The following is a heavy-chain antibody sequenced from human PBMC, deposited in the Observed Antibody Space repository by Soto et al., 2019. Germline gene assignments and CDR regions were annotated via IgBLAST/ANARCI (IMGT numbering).Heavy chain of an antibody. CDR3: AKADYDFWSGYYLYYYYGMDV. CDR1: GFTFSSYA. V-gene: IGHV3-23*01. D-gene: IGHD3-3*01. Sequence: GGSLRLSCAASGFTFSSYAMSWVRRAPGKGLEWVSAISGSGGSTYYADSVKGRFTISRDNSKNTLYLQMNSLRAEDTAVYYCAKADYDFWSGYYLYYYYGMDVWGQGTTVTVSS. CDR2: ISGSGGST. J-gene: IGHJ6*02.